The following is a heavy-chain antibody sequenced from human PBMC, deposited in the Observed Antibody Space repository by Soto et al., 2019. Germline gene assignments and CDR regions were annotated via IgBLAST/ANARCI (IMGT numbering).Heavy chain of an antibody. J-gene: IGHJ5*02. CDR1: GYTFTSYG. CDR3: ARVKGSGYHNWFDP. D-gene: IGHD3-22*01. V-gene: IGHV1-18*01. CDR2: ISAYNGNT. Sequence: ASVTVSCKGSGYTFTSYGISWVRQAPGQGLEWMGWISAYNGNTNYAQKLQGRVTMTTDTSTSTAYMELRSLRSDDTAVYYCARVKGSGYHNWFDPWGQGTLVTVSS.